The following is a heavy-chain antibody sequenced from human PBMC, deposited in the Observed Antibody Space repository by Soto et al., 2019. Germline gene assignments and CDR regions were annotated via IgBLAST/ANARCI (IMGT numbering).Heavy chain of an antibody. CDR1: GFTFADYA. J-gene: IGHJ4*02. Sequence: EVQLEESGGALVQPGRSLRLSCAASGFTFADYAMYWVRQVLGKGLEWVSSISGNSGNIGYADSVKGRFTTSRDNAENSLYLQMNSLRPEDTALYYCVRSKGGYSYGTPFDYWGQGTLVTVSS. D-gene: IGHD5-18*01. V-gene: IGHV3-9*01. CDR3: VRSKGGYSYGTPFDY. CDR2: ISGNSGNI.